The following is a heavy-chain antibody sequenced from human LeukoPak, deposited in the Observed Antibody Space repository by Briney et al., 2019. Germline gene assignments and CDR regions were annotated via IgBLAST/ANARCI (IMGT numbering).Heavy chain of an antibody. Sequence: GGSLRLSCAASGFTFSSYSMNWVRQAPGKGLEWVSPISSSSSYIYYADSVKGRFTISRDNAKNSLYLQMNSLRAEDTAVYYCARGSRIAVAGPAFDYWGQGTLVTVSS. CDR1: GFTFSSYS. D-gene: IGHD6-19*01. J-gene: IGHJ4*02. CDR2: ISSSSSYI. CDR3: ARGSRIAVAGPAFDY. V-gene: IGHV3-21*01.